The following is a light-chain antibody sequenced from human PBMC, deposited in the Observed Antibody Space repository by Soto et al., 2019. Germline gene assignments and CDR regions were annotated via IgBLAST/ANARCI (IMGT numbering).Light chain of an antibody. J-gene: IGKJ4*01. CDR1: QSISSY. Sequence: DIQMTQSPSSLSASVGDRVTITCRASQSISSYLNWYQQKPGKGPKLLIYGASSLESGVPSRFSGSGSGTDFTLTINSLQPEDFATYYCQQSYSIRTFGGGTKVDIK. CDR3: QQSYSIRT. CDR2: GAS. V-gene: IGKV1-39*01.